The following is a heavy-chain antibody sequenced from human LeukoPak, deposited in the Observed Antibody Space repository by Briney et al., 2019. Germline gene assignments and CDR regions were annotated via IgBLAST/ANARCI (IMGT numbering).Heavy chain of an antibody. Sequence: GASVKVSCKASGYTFTSYDINWVRQATGQGLEWMGWTNPNSGNTGYAQKFQGRVTMTRNTSISTAYMELSSLRSEDTAVYYCARFLYSSSDYYYYGMDVWGQGTTVTVSS. CDR3: ARFLYSSSDYYYYGMDV. V-gene: IGHV1-8*01. CDR1: GYTFTSYD. D-gene: IGHD5-18*01. J-gene: IGHJ6*02. CDR2: TNPNSGNT.